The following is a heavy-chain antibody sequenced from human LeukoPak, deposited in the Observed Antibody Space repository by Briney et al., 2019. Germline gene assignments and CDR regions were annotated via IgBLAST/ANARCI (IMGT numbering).Heavy chain of an antibody. J-gene: IGHJ4*02. Sequence: GGSLRLSCAASGFTFSSYSMDWVRQAPGKGLEWVSSISSSSSYIYYADSVKGRFTISRDNAKNSLYLQMNSLRAEDTAVYYCARGRTAHYDYGDYDLDYWGQGTLVTVSS. CDR3: ARGRTAHYDYGDYDLDY. CDR2: ISSSSSYI. V-gene: IGHV3-21*01. D-gene: IGHD4-17*01. CDR1: GFTFSSYS.